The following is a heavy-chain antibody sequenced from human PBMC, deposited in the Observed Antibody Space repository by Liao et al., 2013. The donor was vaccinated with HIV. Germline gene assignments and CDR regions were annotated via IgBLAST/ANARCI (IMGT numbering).Heavy chain of an antibody. CDR1: GGSINSGDYY. D-gene: IGHD2-2*01. CDR2: IYYNGNT. V-gene: IGHV4-30-4*08. CDR3: ARWHFHCSSTSCYPSFDY. Sequence: QVQLQESGPGLVKPSQTLSLTCTVSGGSINSGDYYWNWIRQSPGKGLEWIGYIYYNGNTYYNPSLKSRATISLDTSKNQFSLKLSSVTAADTAVYYCARWHFHCSSTSCYPSFDYWGQGTLVTVSS. J-gene: IGHJ4*02.